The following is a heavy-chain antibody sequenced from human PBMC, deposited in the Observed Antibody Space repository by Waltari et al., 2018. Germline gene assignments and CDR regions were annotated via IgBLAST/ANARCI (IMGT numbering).Heavy chain of an antibody. V-gene: IGHV1-8*03. D-gene: IGHD6-13*01. J-gene: IGHJ4*02. CDR1: GYTFTSYD. CDR3: ARGRRRAGFDY. Sequence: QVQLVQSGAEVKKPGASVKVSCTASGYTFTSYDINGVRQATGQGLEWMGWMNPNSGNTGYAQNGQGRVTSTRNTSISTAYMELSSLRSEDTAVYYCARGRRRAGFDYWGQGTLVTVSS. CDR2: MNPNSGNT.